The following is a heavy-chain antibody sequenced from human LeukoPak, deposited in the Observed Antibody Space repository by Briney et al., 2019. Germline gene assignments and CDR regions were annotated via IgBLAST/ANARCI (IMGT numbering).Heavy chain of an antibody. V-gene: IGHV3-66*01. J-gene: IGHJ4*02. CDR1: GFTFSSYS. CDR3: ARRVGGYYFDY. D-gene: IGHD1-26*01. Sequence: GGSLRLSCAASGFTFSSYSMNWVRQAPGKGLEWVSVIYSGGSTYYADSVKGRFTISRDNSKNTLYLQMNSLRAEDTAVYYCARRVGGYYFDYWGQGTLVTVSS. CDR2: IYSGGST.